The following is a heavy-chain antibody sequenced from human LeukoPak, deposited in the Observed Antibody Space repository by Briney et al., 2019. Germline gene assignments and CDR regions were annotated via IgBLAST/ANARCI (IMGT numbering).Heavy chain of an antibody. CDR2: IYYSGST. D-gene: IGHD5-12*01. CDR1: GGSISSSSYY. J-gene: IGHJ4*02. V-gene: IGHV4-39*01. Sequence: SETLSLTCTVSGGSISSSSYYWGWIRQPPGKGLEWIGSIYYSGSTYYNPSLKSRVTISVDTSKNQFSLKLSSVTAADTAVYYCARRRGYSSYLFDYWGQGTLVTVSS. CDR3: ARRRGYSSYLFDY.